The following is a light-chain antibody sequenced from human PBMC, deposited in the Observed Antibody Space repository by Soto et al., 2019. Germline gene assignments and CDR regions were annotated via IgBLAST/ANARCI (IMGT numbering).Light chain of an antibody. CDR3: SSYAGSNNFVV. V-gene: IGLV2-8*01. CDR2: EVT. Sequence: QSALTQPPSASGSPGQSVTISCTGTSSDVGGYNYVSWYQQHPGKAPKFMNYEVTKRPSGVPDRFSGSKSGNTASLTVSGLQAEDEADYYCSSYAGSNNFVVFGGGTKLTVL. CDR1: SSDVGGYNY. J-gene: IGLJ2*01.